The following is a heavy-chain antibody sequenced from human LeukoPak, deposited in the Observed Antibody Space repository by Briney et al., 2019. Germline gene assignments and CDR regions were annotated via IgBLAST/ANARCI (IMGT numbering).Heavy chain of an antibody. Sequence: PSETLSLTCTVSGGSISSGDYYWSWIRQPPGKGLEWIGEINHSGSTNYNPSLKSRVTISVDTSKNQFSLKLSSVTAADTAVYYCARGRGWLQLIFDYWGQGTLVTVSS. D-gene: IGHD5-24*01. CDR1: GGSISSGDYY. CDR3: ARGRGWLQLIFDY. V-gene: IGHV4-39*07. CDR2: INHSGST. J-gene: IGHJ4*02.